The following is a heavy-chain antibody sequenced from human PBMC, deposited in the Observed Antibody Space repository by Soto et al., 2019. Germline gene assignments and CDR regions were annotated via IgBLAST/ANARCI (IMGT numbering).Heavy chain of an antibody. CDR1: GFTFSNYA. CDR3: ARDWTGDTCPCLDV. J-gene: IGHJ6*02. D-gene: IGHD3-3*01. Sequence: EVQLLESGGGLVQPGGSLRLSCAAAGFTFSNYALTWVRQSPGKGLEWVSTFSGSGGSTYYADSVRGRFTISRDNSNSTLFLQMNSLRVEDTAIYYCARDWTGDTCPCLDVWGQGTTVSVSS. CDR2: FSGSGGST. V-gene: IGHV3-23*01.